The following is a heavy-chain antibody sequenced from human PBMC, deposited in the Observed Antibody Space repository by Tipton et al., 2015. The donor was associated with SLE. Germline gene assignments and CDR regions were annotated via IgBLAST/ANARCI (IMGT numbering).Heavy chain of an antibody. CDR2: ISSSSSYI. V-gene: IGHV3-21*01. J-gene: IGHJ3*02. D-gene: IGHD2-15*01. CDR3: ASLYCSGGSCYKGAFDI. CDR1: GFTFSSYA. Sequence: SLRLSCAASGFTFSSYAMHWVRQAPGKGLEWVSSISSSSSYIYYADSVKGRFTISRDNAKNSLYLQMNSLRAEDTAVYYCASLYCSGGSCYKGAFDIWGQGTMVTVSS.